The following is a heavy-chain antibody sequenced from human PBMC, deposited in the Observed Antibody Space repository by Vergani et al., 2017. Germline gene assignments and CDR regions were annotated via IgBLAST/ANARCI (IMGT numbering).Heavy chain of an antibody. CDR1: GFTFSSYA. D-gene: IGHD3-22*01. J-gene: IGHJ4*02. CDR3: ATSRAGGAYYDDSSGFDY. V-gene: IGHV3-23*01. CDR2: ISGSGGST. Sequence: EVQLLESGGGLVQPGGSLRLSCAASGFTFSSYAMSWVRQAPGKGLEWVSAISGSGGSTYYADSVKGRFTISRDNAKNSLFLQMNSLRAEDTALYYCATSRAGGAYYDDSSGFDYWGQGTLVTVSS.